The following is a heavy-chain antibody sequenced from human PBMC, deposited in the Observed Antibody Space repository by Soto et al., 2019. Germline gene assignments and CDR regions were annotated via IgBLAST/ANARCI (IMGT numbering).Heavy chain of an antibody. V-gene: IGHV1-8*01. CDR3: ARGRIHNYGYYY. J-gene: IGHJ4*02. CDR1: GYTFTSDD. CDR2: TKPNTGKT. Sequence: QVQLVQSGAEVKKPGASVKVSCKASGYTFTSDDIIWVRQATGHGLEWMGWTKPNTGKTGHVQKFQGRVTMTRNISISTAYMELISLRPEDTAVYYCARGRIHNYGYYYWGQGTLVIVSS. D-gene: IGHD5-18*01.